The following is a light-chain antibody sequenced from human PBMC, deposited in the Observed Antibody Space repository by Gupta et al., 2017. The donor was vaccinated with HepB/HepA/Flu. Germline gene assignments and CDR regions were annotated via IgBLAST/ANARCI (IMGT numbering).Light chain of an antibody. CDR1: QSISSW. V-gene: IGKV1-5*03. CDR3: QQYRTFPLT. CDR2: KAS. Sequence: DIQMTQSPSTLSASVGDRVTITCRASQSISSWLAWYQQKPGKAPKFLIYKASNLESGVPSRFSGSGSGTEVTLTISGLQPDDFAIYYCQQYRTFPLTFGGGTKVEIK. J-gene: IGKJ4*01.